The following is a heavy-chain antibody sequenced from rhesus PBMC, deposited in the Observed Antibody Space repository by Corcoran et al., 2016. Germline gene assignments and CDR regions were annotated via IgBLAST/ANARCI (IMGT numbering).Heavy chain of an antibody. J-gene: IGHJ4*01. Sequence: QVQLQESGPGLVKPSETLSLTCAVSGGSFSSYWCGWLRQPPGKGLEWIGSIYGSSGSTEYNPSLKSRATISRDTSKNQFSLKLSSVTAADTAVYYCAIDPYYSSGRDYWGQGVLVTVSS. CDR2: IYGSSGST. V-gene: IGHV4-160*01. CDR1: GGSFSSYW. D-gene: IGHD6-31*01. CDR3: AIDPYYSSGRDY.